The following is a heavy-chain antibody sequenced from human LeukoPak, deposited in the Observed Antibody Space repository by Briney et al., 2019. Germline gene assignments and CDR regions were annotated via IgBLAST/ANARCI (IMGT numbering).Heavy chain of an antibody. Sequence: GGSLRLSCSASGFTFSTSAMRWVRQAPGKRLEYVSAISSNGGSTYYADFVKGRFTISRENSKNTVYLQMSSLRPEDTAIYYCVKDRDCSSPSCYLPWVYWGQGTLVTVSS. CDR1: GFTFSTSA. CDR2: ISSNGGST. CDR3: VKDRDCSSPSCYLPWVY. V-gene: IGHV3-64D*06. D-gene: IGHD2-2*01. J-gene: IGHJ4*02.